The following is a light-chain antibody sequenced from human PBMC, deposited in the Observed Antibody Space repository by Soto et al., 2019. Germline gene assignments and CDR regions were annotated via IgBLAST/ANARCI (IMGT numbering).Light chain of an antibody. J-gene: IGKJ3*01. CDR2: AAS. V-gene: IGKV1-9*01. CDR3: QHLYSYPFS. CDR1: QGISSY. Sequence: DIQLTQSPSFLSASVGDRVTITCRASQGISSYLAWYQQKPGKAPKLLIYAASTLQSGVPSRFSGSGSGTEFTLTVSSLQSEDFATYFCQHLYSYPFSFGPGTKVDGK.